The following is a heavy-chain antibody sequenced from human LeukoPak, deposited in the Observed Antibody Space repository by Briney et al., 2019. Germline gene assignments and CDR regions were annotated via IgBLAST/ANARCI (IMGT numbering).Heavy chain of an antibody. CDR1: GFTFTNYG. Sequence: GGSLRLSCTTSGFTFTNYGINWVRQAPGKGLEWVAAIWYDGSKTSYTDSEKGRFTVSRDISKNTVYLQMNGLKAEDTAVYYCARDDCSTTPCYAYWGQGTLVTVSS. J-gene: IGHJ4*02. CDR3: ARDDCSTTPCYAY. D-gene: IGHD2-2*01. CDR2: IWYDGSKT. V-gene: IGHV3-33*01.